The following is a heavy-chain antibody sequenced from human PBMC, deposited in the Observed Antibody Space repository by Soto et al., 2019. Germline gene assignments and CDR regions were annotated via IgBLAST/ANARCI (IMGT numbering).Heavy chain of an antibody. CDR2: IHHSGST. D-gene: IGHD3-10*01. J-gene: IGHJ4*02. CDR3: ARYDYGSGDDYNIDY. CDR1: GASIISMNW. V-gene: IGHV4-4*02. Sequence: QVQLQESGPGLVKPSGTLSLTCAVSGASIISMNWWSWVSQPPGKGLEWIGEIHHSGSTNYNPSLMSRVTISVDKSKNQFSLKLTSVTAADTAVYYCARYDYGSGDDYNIDYWGQGTLVTVSS.